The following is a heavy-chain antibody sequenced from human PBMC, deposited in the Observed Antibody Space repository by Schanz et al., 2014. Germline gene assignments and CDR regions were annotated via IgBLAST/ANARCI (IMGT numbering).Heavy chain of an antibody. D-gene: IGHD1-1*01. CDR3: AKIERNED. Sequence: EVHLLESGGGLVQPGGSLRLSCAASGFAFGTYAMSWVRQHPGKGPGWVSYIRSSSTPIYYADSVKGRFTISRDNSKNTLYRQMSSLRAEDTAVYFCAKIERNEDWGQGTLVTVSS. V-gene: IGHV3-23*01. CDR1: GFAFGTYA. J-gene: IGHJ4*02. CDR2: IRSSSTPI.